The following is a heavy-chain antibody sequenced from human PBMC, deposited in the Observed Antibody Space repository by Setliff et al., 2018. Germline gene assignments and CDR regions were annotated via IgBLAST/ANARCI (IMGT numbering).Heavy chain of an antibody. CDR2: IYRGDRDT. CDR3: AKPQLELRWGFES. CDR1: GFTFSSFA. J-gene: IGHJ4*02. Sequence: GGSLRLSCAASGFTFSSFAMSWVRQAPGKGLEWVSTIYRGDRDTFYTDSVKGRFTIFRDSSKNTLYLQMTSLRAEDTAVYYCAKPQLELRWGFESWGQGTLVTVSS. D-gene: IGHD1-7*01. V-gene: IGHV3-23*03.